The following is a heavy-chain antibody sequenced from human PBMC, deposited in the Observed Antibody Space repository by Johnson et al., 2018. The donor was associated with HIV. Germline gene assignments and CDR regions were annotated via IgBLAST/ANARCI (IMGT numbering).Heavy chain of an antibody. Sequence: VQLVESGGGLVQPGRSLRLSCAASGFTFDDYAMHWVRQAPGKGLEWVSGINWNGGSTGYADSVKGRFTISRDNAKNSLYLQMNRLRADDTAVYFCARVNFPATGPSLRRVGAFDIWGQGTMVTVSS. D-gene: IGHD3-10*01. CDR2: INWNGGST. CDR3: ARVNFPATGPSLRRVGAFDI. J-gene: IGHJ3*02. V-gene: IGHV3-9*01. CDR1: GFTFDDYA.